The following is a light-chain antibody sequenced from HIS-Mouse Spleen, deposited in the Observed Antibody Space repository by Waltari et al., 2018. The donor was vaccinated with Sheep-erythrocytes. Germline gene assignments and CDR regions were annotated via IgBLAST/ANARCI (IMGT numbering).Light chain of an antibody. V-gene: IGKV1-8*01. CDR3: QQYYSYPYT. Sequence: AILMTQSPPSLSASTGNRVTITCRASQGISTYLAGYQQKPGKAHKLLIYAASTWQSGVPSRFSGSGSGTDFTLTISCLQSEDFATYYCQQYYSYPYTFGQGTKLEIK. CDR2: AAS. J-gene: IGKJ2*01. CDR1: QGISTY.